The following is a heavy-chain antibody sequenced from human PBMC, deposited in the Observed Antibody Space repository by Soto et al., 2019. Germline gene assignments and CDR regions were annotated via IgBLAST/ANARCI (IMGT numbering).Heavy chain of an antibody. CDR2: ISGNGGTT. V-gene: IGHV3-23*01. J-gene: IGHJ1*01. CDR1: GFTVSSKY. Sequence: GGSLRLSCAASGFTVSSKYMSWVRQAPGKGLEWVSGISGNGGTTYYADSVKGRFTISRDNSKNTLYLQVNSLRAEDTAVYYCAKDQAAAGTISRYFQHWGQGTLVTVSS. CDR3: AKDQAAAGTISRYFQH. D-gene: IGHD6-13*01.